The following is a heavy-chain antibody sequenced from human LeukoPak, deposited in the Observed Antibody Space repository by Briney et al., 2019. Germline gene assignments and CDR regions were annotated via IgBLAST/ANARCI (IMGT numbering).Heavy chain of an antibody. D-gene: IGHD2-15*01. CDR3: ARLGYCSGGSCYYFDY. CDR2: ISAYNGNT. Sequence: ASVKVSRKASGYTFSSYSISWVRQAPGQGREWMGWISAYNGNTNYAQKLQGRVTMTTDTSTSTAYMELRSLRSDDTAVYYCARLGYCSGGSCYYFDYWGQGTLVTVSS. CDR1: GYTFSSYS. V-gene: IGHV1-18*01. J-gene: IGHJ4*02.